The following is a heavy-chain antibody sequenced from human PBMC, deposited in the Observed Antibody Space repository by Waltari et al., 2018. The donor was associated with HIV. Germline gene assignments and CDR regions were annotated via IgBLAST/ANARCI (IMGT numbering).Heavy chain of an antibody. CDR2: ISWNSGSI. Sequence: HLLDSGGGLIHPGRSLSHSCASSGSPFHAYALHCVRQAPGKGLEWGSGISWNSGSIGYADSVKGRFTISRDNAKNSLYLQMNSLRAEDTALYYCAKEGVAYYYYGMDVWGQGTTVTVSS. D-gene: IGHD2-15*01. V-gene: IGHV3-9*01. CDR3: AKEGVAYYYYGMDV. CDR1: GSPFHAYA. J-gene: IGHJ6*02.